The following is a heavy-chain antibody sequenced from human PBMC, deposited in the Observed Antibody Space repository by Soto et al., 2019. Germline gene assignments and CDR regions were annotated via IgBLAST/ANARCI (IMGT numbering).Heavy chain of an antibody. CDR2: IIPILGIA. V-gene: IGHV1-69*02. CDR3: AREIVVVVAATHNWFDP. CDR1: GGTFSSYT. J-gene: IGHJ5*02. Sequence: KVSCKASGGTFSSYTISWVRQAPGQGLEWMGRIIPILGIANYAQKFQGRVTITADKSTSTAYMELSSLRSEDTAVYYCAREIVVVVAATHNWFDPWGQGTLVTVS. D-gene: IGHD2-15*01.